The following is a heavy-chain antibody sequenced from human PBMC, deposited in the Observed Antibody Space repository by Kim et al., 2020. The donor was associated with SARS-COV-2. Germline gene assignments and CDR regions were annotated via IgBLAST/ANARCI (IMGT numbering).Heavy chain of an antibody. J-gene: IGHJ5*02. D-gene: IGHD6-19*01. Sequence: YADSVKGRFTISRDNSKNTLYLQMNSRRAEDTAVYYCASAEDNSSGWFDPWGQGTLVTVSS. V-gene: IGHV3-30*01. CDR3: ASAEDNSSGWFDP.